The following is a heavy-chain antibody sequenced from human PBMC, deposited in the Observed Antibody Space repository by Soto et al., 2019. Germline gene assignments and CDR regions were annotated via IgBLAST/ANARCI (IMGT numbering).Heavy chain of an antibody. V-gene: IGHV5-10-1*01. CDR3: ARHPTTYYYDSSGYDIYGMDV. J-gene: IGHJ6*02. Sequence: GESLKISCKGSGYSFTSYWISWVRQMPGKGLEWMGRIDPSDSYTNYSPSFQGHVTISADKSISTAYLQWSSLKASDTAMYYWARHPTTYYYDSSGYDIYGMDVGGQGTTVTVSS. CDR1: GYSFTSYW. D-gene: IGHD3-22*01. CDR2: IDPSDSYT.